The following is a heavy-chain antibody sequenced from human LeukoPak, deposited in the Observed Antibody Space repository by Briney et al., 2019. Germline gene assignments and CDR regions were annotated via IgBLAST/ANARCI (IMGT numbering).Heavy chain of an antibody. CDR2: VSGGGGST. Sequence: GGSLRLSCAASGFTFTNFGMSWVRQAPGKGLEWVSAVSGGGGSTFYADSVKGRFTISRDNPKNTVYLRMNSLRAEDTAVYYCAKDAWSGWYGYYFDYWGQGTLVTVSS. CDR1: GFTFTNFG. CDR3: AKDAWSGWYGYYFDY. J-gene: IGHJ4*02. D-gene: IGHD6-19*01. V-gene: IGHV3-23*01.